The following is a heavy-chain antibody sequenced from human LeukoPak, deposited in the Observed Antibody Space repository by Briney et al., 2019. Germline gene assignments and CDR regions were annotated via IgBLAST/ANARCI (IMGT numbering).Heavy chain of an antibody. J-gene: IGHJ5*02. CDR1: GGSISSGGYY. CDR3: ARAVRGVIINWFDP. CDR2: IYYSGST. Sequence: PSETLSLTCTVSGGSISSGGYYWSWIRQHPGKGLEWIGYIYYSGSTYYNPSLKSQVTISVDTSKNQFSLKLSSVTAADTAVYYCARAVRGVIINWFDPWGQGTLVTVSS. V-gene: IGHV4-31*01. D-gene: IGHD3-10*01.